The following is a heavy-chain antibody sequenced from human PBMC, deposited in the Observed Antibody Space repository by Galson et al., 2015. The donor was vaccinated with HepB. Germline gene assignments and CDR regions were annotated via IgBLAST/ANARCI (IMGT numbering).Heavy chain of an antibody. Sequence: VSCKASGDTFSSQAINWVRQAPGQGLEWMGRIIPILGTANYAHKFQGRVTITAHKSTNTAYMELSSLRSEDTAVYYCATMVGYSGYDFTSMWGQGTLVTVSS. CDR2: IIPILGTA. J-gene: IGHJ4*02. CDR3: ATMVGYSGYDFTSM. V-gene: IGHV1-69*04. CDR1: GDTFSSQA. D-gene: IGHD5-12*01.